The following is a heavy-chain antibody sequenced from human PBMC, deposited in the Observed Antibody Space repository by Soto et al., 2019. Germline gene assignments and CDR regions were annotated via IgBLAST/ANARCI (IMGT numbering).Heavy chain of an antibody. D-gene: IGHD2-15*01. CDR1: GVSIHNSHSF. CDR3: GRVVEGATRHTDSDS. V-gene: IGHV4-39*02. J-gene: IGHJ5*02. Sequence: QVQLQESGPGLVKPSETLSLTCAVSGVSIHNSHSFWGWIRQPPGKGLEFIGSVYYSGGANYNPSLKGRVTISVDTSNNQIPLRVNSVTAADTAVYYCGRVVEGATRHTDSDSWGQGMLVTVSS. CDR2: VYYSGGA.